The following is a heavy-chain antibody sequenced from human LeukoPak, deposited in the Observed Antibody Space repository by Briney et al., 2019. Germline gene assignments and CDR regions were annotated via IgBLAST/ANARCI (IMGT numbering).Heavy chain of an antibody. CDR3: ARGVYIAAAQYGY. Sequence: ASETLSLTCTVSGGSISSYYWGWIRQPPGKGLEWIGYIYYSGTTNYNPSLKSRVTISVDTSKNQFSLKLSSVTAADTAVYYCARGVYIAAAQYGYWGQGTLVTLSS. CDR1: GGSISSYY. J-gene: IGHJ4*02. D-gene: IGHD6-13*01. V-gene: IGHV4-59*01. CDR2: IYYSGTT.